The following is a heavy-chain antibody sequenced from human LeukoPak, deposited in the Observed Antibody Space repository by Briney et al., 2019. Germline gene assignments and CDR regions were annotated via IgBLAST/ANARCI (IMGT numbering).Heavy chain of an antibody. V-gene: IGHV1-8*01. D-gene: IGHD6-19*01. CDR1: GYTFTSYD. CDR3: ARGLVAGTYLQTNPKAWRYYYYGMDV. Sequence: ASVKVSCKASGYTFTSYDIHWVRQATGQGLEWMGWMNPNSGNTGYAQKFQGRVTMTRNTSISTAYMELSSLRSEDTAVYYCARGLVAGTYLQTNPKAWRYYYYGMDVWGQGTTVTVSS. J-gene: IGHJ6*02. CDR2: MNPNSGNT.